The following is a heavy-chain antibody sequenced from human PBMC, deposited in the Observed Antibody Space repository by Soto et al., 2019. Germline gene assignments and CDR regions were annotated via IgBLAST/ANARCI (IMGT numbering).Heavy chain of an antibody. J-gene: IGHJ4*02. CDR3: ARHPKDYRDPRYFDY. Sequence: PSETLSLTCTVSGASITSSSYFWGWIRQPPGKGLEWIGSIYYSGRNYYSPSLKSRVTISVDTSKNQFSLTLSSVTAADTAVFYCARHPKDYRDPRYFDYWGQGILVTVSS. V-gene: IGHV4-39*01. CDR2: IYYSGRN. CDR1: GASITSSSYF. D-gene: IGHD4-17*01.